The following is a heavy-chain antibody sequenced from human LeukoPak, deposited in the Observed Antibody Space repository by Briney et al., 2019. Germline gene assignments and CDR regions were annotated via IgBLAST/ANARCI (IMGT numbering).Heavy chain of an antibody. J-gene: IGHJ4*02. CDR2: IYYSGST. CDR3: ARMYTAMVTVIDY. D-gene: IGHD5-18*01. V-gene: IGHV4-59*01. CDR1: GGSISSYY. Sequence: SEALSLTCTVSGGSISSYYWSWIRQPPGKGLEWIGYIYYSGSTNYNPSLKSRVTISVDTSKNQFSLKLSSVTAADTAVYYCARMYTAMVTVIDYWGQGTLVTVSS.